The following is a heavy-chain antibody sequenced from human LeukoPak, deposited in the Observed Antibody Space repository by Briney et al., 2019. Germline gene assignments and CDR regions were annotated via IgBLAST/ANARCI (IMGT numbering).Heavy chain of an antibody. CDR3: AKDRRFSVTTDYYFDV. CDR1: GFTFSSFA. CDR2: ISATGEKS. V-gene: IGHV3-23*01. D-gene: IGHD4-17*01. Sequence: PGGSLRLSCTASGFTFSSFAMNWVRQAPGKGLEWVSVISATGEKSYYAESVKDRFTISRDYSKKTVFLSMNSLRVDDTAIYYWAKDRRFSVTTDYYFDVWGPGTLVTVSS. J-gene: IGHJ4*02.